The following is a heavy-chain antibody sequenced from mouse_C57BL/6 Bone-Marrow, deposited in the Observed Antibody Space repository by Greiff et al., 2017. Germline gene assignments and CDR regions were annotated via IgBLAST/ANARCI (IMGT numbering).Heavy chain of an antibody. D-gene: IGHD4-1*01. CDR3: AREGHWGYWYFDV. Sequence: EVQLVESEGGLVQPGSSMKLSCTASGFTFSDYYMAWVRQVPEKGLEWVANINYDGSSTYYLDSLKSRFIISRDNAKNILYLQMSSLKSEDTATYYCAREGHWGYWYFDVWGTGTTVTVSS. V-gene: IGHV5-16*01. J-gene: IGHJ1*03. CDR2: INYDGSST. CDR1: GFTFSDYY.